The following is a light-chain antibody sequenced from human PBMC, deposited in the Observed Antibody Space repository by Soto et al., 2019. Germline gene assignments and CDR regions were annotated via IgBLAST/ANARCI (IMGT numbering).Light chain of an antibody. CDR1: QSVGSNY. J-gene: IGKJ1*01. Sequence: EIVLTQSPATLSLSPGERATLSCRASQSVGSNYLAWYQQKPGQAPRLLIYGASSRATGIPDRFSGSGSATDFTLTISRLEPKDFAVYYCQQYCCSPKTFGQGTKVEVK. V-gene: IGKV3-20*01. CDR3: QQYCCSPKT. CDR2: GAS.